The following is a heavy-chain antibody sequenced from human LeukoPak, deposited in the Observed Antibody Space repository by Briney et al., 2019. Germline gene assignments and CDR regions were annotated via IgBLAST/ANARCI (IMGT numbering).Heavy chain of an antibody. D-gene: IGHD3-16*01. V-gene: IGHV3-30*18. CDR2: ISYDGSNK. CDR3: AKPLPYDWGDYYFDY. J-gene: IGHJ4*02. CDR1: GLTFSSYG. Sequence: GGSLRLSCAASGLTFSSYGMHWVRQAPGKGLEWVAVISYDGSNKYYADSVKGRFTISRDNSKNTLYLQMNSLRAEDTAVYYCAKPLPYDWGDYYFDYWGQGTLVTVSS.